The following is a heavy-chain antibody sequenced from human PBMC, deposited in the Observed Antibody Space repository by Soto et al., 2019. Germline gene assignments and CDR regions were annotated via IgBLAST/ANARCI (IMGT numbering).Heavy chain of an antibody. V-gene: IGHV4-4*02. J-gene: IGHJ4*02. CDR1: GVSISSHDW. Sequence: QVQLQESGPGLVKPSGTLSLTCAVSGVSISSHDWWTWVRQPPGKGLEWIGESHQSGNTIYNSSLESRVSISLDTSKHLFSLQLNSVPFADTAVYYCATRDTGRVYWGQGTLVTVSP. CDR3: ATRDTGRVY. CDR2: SHQSGNT. D-gene: IGHD5-18*01.